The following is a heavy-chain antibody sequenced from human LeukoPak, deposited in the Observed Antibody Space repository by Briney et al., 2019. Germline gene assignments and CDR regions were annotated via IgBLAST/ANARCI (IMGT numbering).Heavy chain of an antibody. CDR2: ITTTGGSI. CDR1: GFSFSSYN. CDR3: ATSFGATRGY. D-gene: IGHD3-10*01. V-gene: IGHV3-21*06. Sequence: PGMSLRLSCAASGFSFSSYNMYWVRQAPGQGLEWVSSITTTGGSIYYADSVRGRFTISRGNAKNSLFLHMNTLRLKDTAVYYCATSFGATRGYWGQGTLVTVSS. J-gene: IGHJ4*02.